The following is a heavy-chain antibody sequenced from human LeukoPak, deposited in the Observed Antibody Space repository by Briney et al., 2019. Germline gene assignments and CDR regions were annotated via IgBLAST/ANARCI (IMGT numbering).Heavy chain of an antibody. CDR1: GFTVSSNC. D-gene: IGHD3-22*01. CDR2: ICSGGNT. J-gene: IGHJ4*02. V-gene: IGHV3-53*05. CDR3: AKGTDEYYYDSSGYFH. Sequence: GGSLRLSCAASGFTVSSNCMSWVRQAPGKGLEWVSLICSGGNTYYADSVKGRFTISRDNSKNTLYLQMNSLRAEDTAVYYCAKGTDEYYYDSSGYFHWGQGTLVTVSS.